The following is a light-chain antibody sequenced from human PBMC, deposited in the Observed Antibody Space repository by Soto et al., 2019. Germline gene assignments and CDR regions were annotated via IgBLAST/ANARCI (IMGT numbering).Light chain of an antibody. J-gene: IGKJ4*01. CDR1: QSVSSY. V-gene: IGKV3-11*01. CDR2: DAS. Sequence: EIVLTQSPATLSLSPGERATLSCRASQSVSSYLAWYQQKPRQSPRLLIYDASNRATGIPARCSGCGSGTDFTLTISRLEPEDFAVYYCQQRSNWRWLTFGGGTKV. CDR3: QQRSNWRWLT.